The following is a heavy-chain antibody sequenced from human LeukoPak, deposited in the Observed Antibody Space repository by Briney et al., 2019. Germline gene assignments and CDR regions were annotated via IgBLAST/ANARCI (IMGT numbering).Heavy chain of an antibody. CDR1: GFTFSSYG. D-gene: IGHD2-15*01. Sequence: GGSLRLSCAASGFTFSSYGMHWVRQAPGKGLEWVAFIRYDGSNKYYADSVKGRFTISRDNPKNSLYLQMNSLRAEDTAVYYCARLHTPGHYFDSWGLGTLVTVSS. J-gene: IGHJ4*02. CDR2: IRYDGSNK. CDR3: ARLHTPGHYFDS. V-gene: IGHV3-30*02.